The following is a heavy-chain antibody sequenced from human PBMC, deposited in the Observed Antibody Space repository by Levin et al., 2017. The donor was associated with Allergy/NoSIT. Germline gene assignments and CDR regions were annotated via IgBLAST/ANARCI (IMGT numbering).Heavy chain of an antibody. D-gene: IGHD2-2*01. Sequence: ESGPTLVKPTETLTLTCTVSGFSLSNARMGVSWIRQPPGKALEWLAHIFSNDEKSYSTSLKSRLTISKDTSKSQVVLTMTNMDPVDTATYYCAHGRSEYQLLRFDIWGQGTMVTVSS. CDR3: AHGRSEYQLLRFDI. CDR1: GFSLSNARMG. CDR2: IFSNDEK. V-gene: IGHV2-26*01. J-gene: IGHJ3*02.